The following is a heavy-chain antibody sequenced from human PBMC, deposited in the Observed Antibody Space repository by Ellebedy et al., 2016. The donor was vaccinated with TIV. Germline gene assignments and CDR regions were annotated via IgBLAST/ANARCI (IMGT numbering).Heavy chain of an antibody. J-gene: IGHJ1*01. D-gene: IGHD2-21*02. CDR2: IYTGGNT. CDR3: AKDGCSGDCYFQH. Sequence: GGSLRLXXAASGFTVQNKYINWVRQAPGKGLEWVSLIYTGGNTYYADSVKGRFTISRDNSKNTLFLHMNSLRAEDTALYYCAKDGCSGDCYFQHWGQGALVTVSS. V-gene: IGHV3-53*01. CDR1: GFTVQNKY.